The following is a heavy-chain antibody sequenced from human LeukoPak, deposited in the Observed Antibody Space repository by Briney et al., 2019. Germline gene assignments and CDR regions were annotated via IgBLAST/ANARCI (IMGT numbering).Heavy chain of an antibody. Sequence: GGSLRLSCAASAFTFSIYAMSWVRQAPGKGLGWVSTISGSGGSTHYADSVKGRFTISRDNSKNTLYLQMDSLRAEDTAVYYCAELGITMIGGVWGRGTTVTISS. CDR1: AFTFSIYA. J-gene: IGHJ6*04. CDR2: ISGSGGST. V-gene: IGHV3-23*01. D-gene: IGHD3-10*02. CDR3: AELGITMIGGV.